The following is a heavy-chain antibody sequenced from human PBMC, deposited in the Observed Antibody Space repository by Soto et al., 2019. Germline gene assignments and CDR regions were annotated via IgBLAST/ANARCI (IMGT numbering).Heavy chain of an antibody. J-gene: IGHJ6*02. D-gene: IGHD1-7*01. Sequence: QVQLVQSGAEVKKPGASVKVSCKASGYTFTGYYMHWVRQAPGQGLEWMGWINPNSGGTNYAQKLQGGVTMTRDTSISTAYMELSRLRSDDTAVYYCARTLGNYFSGGGIYGMDVWGQGTTVTVSS. CDR3: ARTLGNYFSGGGIYGMDV. CDR2: INPNSGGT. V-gene: IGHV1-2*02. CDR1: GYTFTGYY.